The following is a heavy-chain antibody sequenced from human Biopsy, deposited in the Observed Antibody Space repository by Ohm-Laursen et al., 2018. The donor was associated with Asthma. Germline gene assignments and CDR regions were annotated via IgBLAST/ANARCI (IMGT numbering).Heavy chain of an antibody. Sequence: SLRLSCAASGFTFRSYAMHWVRQAPGKGLEWVAVGGSYYDGGLKYYAESVKGRFTISRDNSRNTLNLQMNSVRPDDTAVYFCARERAGVLGSYNGMDGWGPGTTVGGSS. V-gene: IGHV3-30-3*01. J-gene: IGHJ6*02. CDR3: ARERAGVLGSYNGMDG. D-gene: IGHD2-8*01. CDR1: GFTFRSYA. CDR2: GGSYYDGGLK.